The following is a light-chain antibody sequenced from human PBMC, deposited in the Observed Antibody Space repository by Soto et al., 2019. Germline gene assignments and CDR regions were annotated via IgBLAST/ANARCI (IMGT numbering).Light chain of an antibody. J-gene: IGKJ5*01. CDR2: DAF. Sequence: EIVLTQSPGTRSLSPGESATLSCRASRSLDSGQLAWYQQKVGRAPRLLIHDAFMRATGIPDRFSGSGSGTDYTLTIARLEPEDFAVYYCQQYGYSPITFGQGTRLEIK. CDR3: QQYGYSPIT. V-gene: IGKV3-20*01. CDR1: RSLDSGQ.